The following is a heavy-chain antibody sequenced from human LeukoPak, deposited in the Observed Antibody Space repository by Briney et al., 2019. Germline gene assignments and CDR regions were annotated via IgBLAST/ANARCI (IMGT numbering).Heavy chain of an antibody. Sequence: ASVKVSCKASGYTFTSYYMHWVRQAPGQGLEWLGIINPSGGSTSYAQKFQGRVTMTRDMSTSTVYMELRSLRSDDTAVYYCARDLITMPPNWFDPWGQGTLVTVSS. CDR3: ARDLITMPPNWFDP. V-gene: IGHV1-46*01. J-gene: IGHJ5*02. CDR2: INPSGGST. D-gene: IGHD3-10*01. CDR1: GYTFTSYY.